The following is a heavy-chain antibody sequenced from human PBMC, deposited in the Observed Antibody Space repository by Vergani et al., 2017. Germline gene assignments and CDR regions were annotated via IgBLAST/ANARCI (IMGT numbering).Heavy chain of an antibody. CDR3: GRGDYDFWRDNRDYYRGV. D-gene: IGHD3-3*01. V-gene: IGHV4-61*02. Sequence: QVQLQESGPGLVKPSQTLSLTCTVSGGYISSGSYYWSWIRQPAGKGLEWIGGIYTSGCTNYNPSVKSRVTISVDTSKNTFSLKLSSVTAADTAVYYCGRGDYDFWRDNRDYYRGVWGKGTTGTVSS. J-gene: IGHJ6*03. CDR2: IYTSGCT. CDR1: GGYISSGSYY.